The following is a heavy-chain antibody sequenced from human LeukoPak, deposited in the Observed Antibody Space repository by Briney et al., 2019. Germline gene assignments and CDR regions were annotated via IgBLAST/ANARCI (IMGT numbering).Heavy chain of an antibody. Sequence: AGGSLSLSCAASGFTFSSYAMHWVRQAPGKGLEWVAVISYDGSNKYYADSVKGRFTISRDNSKNTLYLQMNSLRAEDTAVYYCARGEQQLWYFDLWGRGTLVTVSS. V-gene: IGHV3-30-3*01. CDR1: GFTFSSYA. J-gene: IGHJ2*01. CDR3: ARGEQQLWYFDL. CDR2: ISYDGSNK. D-gene: IGHD6-13*01.